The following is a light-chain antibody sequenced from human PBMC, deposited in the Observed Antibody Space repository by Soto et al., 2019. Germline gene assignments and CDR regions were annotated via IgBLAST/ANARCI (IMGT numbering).Light chain of an antibody. V-gene: IGKV1-5*03. Sequence: DIQMTQSPSTLSASVGDRVTITCRTSQSISTWLAWYQQKPGKAPKFLIYQAYSLESGVPSRFSGSLSGTEFTLPITSLQPDDCATYYCQHYHSYPLTFGGGNKVVIK. CDR3: QHYHSYPLT. CDR1: QSISTW. CDR2: QAY. J-gene: IGKJ4*01.